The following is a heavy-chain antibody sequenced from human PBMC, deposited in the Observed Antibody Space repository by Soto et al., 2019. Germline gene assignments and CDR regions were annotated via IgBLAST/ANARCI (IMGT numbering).Heavy chain of an antibody. Sequence: SEPLSLTCTVSGGSISSSSYYWGWIRQPPGRVLEWIGSIYYSGSTYNNPSLKSRVTISVDTSKNQFSLKLSSVTAEDTGVHCCAKHYGYSYGLGLCLDYWGQGTLITDS. J-gene: IGHJ4*02. CDR3: AKHYGYSYGLGLCLDY. D-gene: IGHD5-18*01. V-gene: IGHV4-39*01. CDR1: GGSISSSSYY. CDR2: IYYSGST.